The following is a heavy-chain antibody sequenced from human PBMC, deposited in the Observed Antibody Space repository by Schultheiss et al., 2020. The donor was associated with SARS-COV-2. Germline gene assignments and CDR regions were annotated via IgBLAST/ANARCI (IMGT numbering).Heavy chain of an antibody. J-gene: IGHJ5*02. CDR1: GFTFSSYG. Sequence: GGSLRLSCAASGFTFSSYGMHWVRQAPGKGLEWVSTISGGGESTYYADSVKGRFTISRDNSKNTLYLQMNSLRAEDTAVYYCARDSLLNYGSGSLHNWFDPWGQGTLVTVSS. CDR2: ISGGGEST. CDR3: ARDSLLNYGSGSLHNWFDP. D-gene: IGHD3-10*01. V-gene: IGHV3-23*01.